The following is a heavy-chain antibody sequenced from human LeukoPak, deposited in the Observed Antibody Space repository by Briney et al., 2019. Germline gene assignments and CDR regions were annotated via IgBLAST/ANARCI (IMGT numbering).Heavy chain of an antibody. CDR1: GYTFTSYY. V-gene: IGHV1-46*01. Sequence: ASVNVSFKAAGYTFTSYYIHWVRQAPGQGLEWMGLINPSGGSTRYAQKFQGRVTMTRDTSTSTVYMELSSLRSEDTAVYYCARVSGYSYGRFFDYWGQGTLVTVSS. CDR3: ARVSGYSYGRFFDY. J-gene: IGHJ4*02. D-gene: IGHD5-18*01. CDR2: INPSGGST.